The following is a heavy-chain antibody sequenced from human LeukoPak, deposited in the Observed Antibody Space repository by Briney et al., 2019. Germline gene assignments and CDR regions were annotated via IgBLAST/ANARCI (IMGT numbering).Heavy chain of an antibody. V-gene: IGHV3-11*01. CDR3: ARDVDKYYYGSSAYPAIGY. D-gene: IGHD3-22*01. J-gene: IGHJ4*02. CDR2: ISSGGTTI. Sequence: GGSLRPSCAASGFTFSDYYMSWIRQAPGKGLEWISYISSGGTTIKFADSVKGRFTISRDNAKNSLYLQMNSLRAEDTAVYYCARDVDKYYYGSSAYPAIGYWGQGTLVTVSS. CDR1: GFTFSDYY.